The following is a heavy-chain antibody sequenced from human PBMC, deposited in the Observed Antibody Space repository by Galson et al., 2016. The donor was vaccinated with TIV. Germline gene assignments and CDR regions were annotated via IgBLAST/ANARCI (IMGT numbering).Heavy chain of an antibody. CDR1: GFTFSIFA. D-gene: IGHD5-12*01. CDR2: ISGGGGST. CDR3: AKETSSGFSGYGYIDF. V-gene: IGHV3-23*01. Sequence: SLRLSCAASGFTFSIFAMTWVRQAPGMGLEWVSAISGGGGSTYYADSVKGRFTISRDNSKNTLFLQMSSLRADDTAIYYCAKETSSGFSGYGYIDFWGQGTLVTVSS. J-gene: IGHJ4*02.